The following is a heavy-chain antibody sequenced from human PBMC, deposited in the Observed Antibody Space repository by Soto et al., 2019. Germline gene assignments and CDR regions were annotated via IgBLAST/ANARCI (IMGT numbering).Heavy chain of an antibody. CDR2: ISYDGSNK. J-gene: IGHJ4*02. Sequence: QVQLVESGRGVVQPGRSLRLSCAASGLTFSSYAIHWVRQAPGKGLEWVAVISYDGSNKYYADSVKGRFTISRDDSNNTLYLQMNSLRADDTAVYYCARERNTPDYWGQGTLVTVSS. V-gene: IGHV3-30-3*01. D-gene: IGHD1-1*01. CDR1: GLTFSSYA. CDR3: ARERNTPDY.